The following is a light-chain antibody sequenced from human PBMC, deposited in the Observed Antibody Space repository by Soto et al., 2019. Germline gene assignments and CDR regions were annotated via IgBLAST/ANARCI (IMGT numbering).Light chain of an antibody. Sequence: VLTQSPGTLSLSPVERATLTSRGSRSVRSSHLAWYQQKPGQPPKLLIYAASTRPTATPERFSGSGSGTDFTLTISRLEPEDFAAYYCHQYDSIAQTFGQGTKVDIK. CDR3: HQYDSIAQT. J-gene: IGKJ1*01. CDR1: RSVRSSH. CDR2: AAS. V-gene: IGKV3-20*01.